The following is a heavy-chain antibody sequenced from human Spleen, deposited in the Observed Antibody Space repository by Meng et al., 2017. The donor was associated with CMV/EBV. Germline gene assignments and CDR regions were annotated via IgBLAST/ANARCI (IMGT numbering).Heavy chain of an antibody. D-gene: IGHD3-3*01. Sequence: ASVKVSCKASGYTFTSYGICWVRQAPGQGLEWMGWISAYNGNTNYVQNLQGRITMTTDTSTSTAYMELRSLRYDDTAVYYCARGPLHGYDFWSGHFDYWGQGTLVTVS. CDR3: ARGPLHGYDFWSGHFDY. CDR2: ISAYNGNT. V-gene: IGHV1-18*01. J-gene: IGHJ4*02. CDR1: GYTFTSYG.